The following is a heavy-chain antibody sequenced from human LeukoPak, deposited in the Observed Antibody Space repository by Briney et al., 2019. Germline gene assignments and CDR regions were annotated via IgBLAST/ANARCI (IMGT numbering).Heavy chain of an antibody. J-gene: IGHJ4*02. CDR2: MSYGGYT. Sequence: SETLSLTCTVSGYSISSGYYWGWIRQPPGKGLEWIGSMSYGGYTHYSPSLRTRVTISVDPSNNQFSLNLSSVAAADTAVYYCASIPATIRRFDYWGQGTLVTVPS. V-gene: IGHV4-38-2*02. CDR1: GYSISSGYY. D-gene: IGHD2-2*02. CDR3: ASIPATIRRFDY.